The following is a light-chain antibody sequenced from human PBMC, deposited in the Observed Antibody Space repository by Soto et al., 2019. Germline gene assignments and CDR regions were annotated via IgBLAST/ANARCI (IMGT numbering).Light chain of an antibody. V-gene: IGKV3-15*01. J-gene: IGKJ5*01. CDR1: QSVSSN. CDR3: QQRSNWIT. Sequence: EIVMTQSPATLSVSPGERATLSCRASQSVSSNLAWYQQKHGQAPRLLIYGASTRATGIPARFSGSGSGTDFTLTISSLEPEDFAVYYCQQRSNWITFGQGTRLEIK. CDR2: GAS.